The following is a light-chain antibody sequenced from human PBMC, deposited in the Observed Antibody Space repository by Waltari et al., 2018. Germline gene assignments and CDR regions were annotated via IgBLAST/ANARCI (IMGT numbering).Light chain of an antibody. Sequence: SYELTQPPSVSVSPGQTARTTCPGADLPKKSAYWYQQKPGKAPVVVIYEDTKRPSGIPERFSGSSSGTMATFTISGAQVEDEADYYCYSTDSSGNHRVFGRGTKLTVL. CDR3: YSTDSSGNHRV. V-gene: IGLV3-10*01. CDR2: EDT. J-gene: IGLJ3*02. CDR1: DLPKKS.